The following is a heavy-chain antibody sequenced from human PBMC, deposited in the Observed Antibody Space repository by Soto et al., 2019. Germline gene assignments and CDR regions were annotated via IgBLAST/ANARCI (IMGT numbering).Heavy chain of an antibody. CDR2: IYYSGST. Sequence: SETLSLTCTVSGGSISSSSYYWGWIRQPPGKGLEWIGSIYYSGSTYYNPSLKSRVTISVDTSKNQFSLKLSSVTAADTAVYYCARDVVTAIHYDYWGQGTLVTVSS. CDR3: ARDVVTAIHYDY. V-gene: IGHV4-39*07. D-gene: IGHD2-21*02. CDR1: GGSISSSSYY. J-gene: IGHJ4*02.